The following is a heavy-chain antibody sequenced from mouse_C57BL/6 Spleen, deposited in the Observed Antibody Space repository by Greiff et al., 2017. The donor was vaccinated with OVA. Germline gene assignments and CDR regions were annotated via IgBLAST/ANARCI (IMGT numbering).Heavy chain of an antibody. CDR1: GYTFTGYW. Sequence: QVQLQQSGAELMKPGASVKLSCKATGYTFTGYWIEWVKQRPGHGLEWIGEILPGSGSTNYNEKFKDKATLTVDKSSSTAYMQLSSLTSEDSAVYYCARRGIYGNYVDYWGQGTTLTVSS. V-gene: IGHV1-9*01. CDR2: ILPGSGST. CDR3: ARRGIYGNYVDY. J-gene: IGHJ2*01. D-gene: IGHD2-1*01.